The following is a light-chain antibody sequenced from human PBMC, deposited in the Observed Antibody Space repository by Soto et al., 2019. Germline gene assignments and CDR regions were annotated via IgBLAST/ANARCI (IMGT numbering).Light chain of an antibody. CDR2: DVS. CDR3: SSYTRSSTLV. J-gene: IGLJ2*01. CDR1: SRDVGGYNY. Sequence: QSVLTQPASVSGSPGQSITISCTGTSRDVGGYNYVSWYQQHPGKAPKLMIYDVSNRPSGVSNRFSGSKSGSTASLTISGLQAEDEADYYCSSYTRSSTLVFGGGTQLTVL. V-gene: IGLV2-14*03.